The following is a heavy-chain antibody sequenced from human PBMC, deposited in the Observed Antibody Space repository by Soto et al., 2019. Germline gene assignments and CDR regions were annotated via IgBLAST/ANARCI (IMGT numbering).Heavy chain of an antibody. J-gene: IGHJ4*02. Sequence: QVQLVQSGAEVKKPGSSVKVSCKASGGTFSSYAISWVRQAPGQGLEWMGGIIPIFGTANYAQKFQGRVTXTXAXXQSTAYMERSSLRSEGTAVYYCASPDYGDYGSWNYWGQGTLVTVSS. V-gene: IGHV1-69*05. CDR3: ASPDYGDYGSWNY. CDR1: GGTFSSYA. D-gene: IGHD4-17*01. CDR2: IIPIFGTA.